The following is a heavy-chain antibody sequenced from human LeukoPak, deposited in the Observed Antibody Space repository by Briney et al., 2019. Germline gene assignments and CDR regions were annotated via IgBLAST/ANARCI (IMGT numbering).Heavy chain of an antibody. Sequence: GASVKVSCTASGYTFTGYYMHWVRQAPGQGLEWMGWINPNSGGTNYAQKFQGRVTMTRDTSICTAYMELSRLRSDDTAVYYCARGLNSGYYYYGMDVWGQGTTVTVSS. CDR2: INPNSGGT. CDR3: ARGLNSGYYYYGMDV. V-gene: IGHV1-2*02. CDR1: GYTFTGYY. J-gene: IGHJ6*02. D-gene: IGHD4-23*01.